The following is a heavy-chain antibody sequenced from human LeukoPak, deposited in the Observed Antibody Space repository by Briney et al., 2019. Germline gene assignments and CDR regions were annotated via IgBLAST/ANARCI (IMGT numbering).Heavy chain of an antibody. CDR1: GFTFDDYS. V-gene: IGHV3-9*01. D-gene: IGHD5-12*01. Sequence: PGGSLRLSCAASGFTFDDYSMHWVRHAPGKGLEWVSGISWNSGGAGYADSVKGRFTISRDNAKNSLYLQMNSLRTEDTALYYCAKDRTYSGYDALDYWGQGTLVTVSS. CDR2: ISWNSGGA. J-gene: IGHJ4*02. CDR3: AKDRTYSGYDALDY.